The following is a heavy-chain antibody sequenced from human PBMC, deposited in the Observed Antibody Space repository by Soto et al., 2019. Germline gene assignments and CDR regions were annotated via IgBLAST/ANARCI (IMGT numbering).Heavy chain of an antibody. J-gene: IGHJ4*02. Sequence: PGGSLRLSCAASGFTFSSYAMSWVRQAPGKGLEWVSAISGSGGSTYYADSVKGRFTISRDNSKNTLYLQMNSLRAEDTAVYYCAKGYYYDSRGGPPFDYWGQGTLVTVSS. CDR3: AKGYYYDSRGGPPFDY. D-gene: IGHD3-22*01. V-gene: IGHV3-23*01. CDR2: ISGSGGST. CDR1: GFTFSSYA.